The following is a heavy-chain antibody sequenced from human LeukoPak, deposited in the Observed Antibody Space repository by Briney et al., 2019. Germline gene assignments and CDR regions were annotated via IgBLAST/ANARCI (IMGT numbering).Heavy chain of an antibody. Sequence: SETLSLTCSVSGGSISSYYWSWIRQPPGKGLEWIGSISYSGSTYNNPSLKSRATISVDTSKNQFSLKLSSVTAADTAVYYCARDVPMYSGSHLYYYMDVWGKGTTVTVSS. CDR2: ISYSGST. V-gene: IGHV4-39*07. J-gene: IGHJ6*03. CDR1: GGSISSYY. D-gene: IGHD1-26*01. CDR3: ARDVPMYSGSHLYYYMDV.